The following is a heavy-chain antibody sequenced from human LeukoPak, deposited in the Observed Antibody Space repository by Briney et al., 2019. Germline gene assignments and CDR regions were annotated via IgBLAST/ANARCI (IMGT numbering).Heavy chain of an antibody. V-gene: IGHV4-30-2*01. CDR3: ARDGVGAARPDEGC. D-gene: IGHD6-6*01. Sequence: PSETLSLTCTVSGGSISSGGYYWSWIRQPPGKGLEWIGYIYHNGSTYYNPSLKSRVTISVDRSKNQFSLKLSSVTAADTAVYYCARDGVGAARPDEGCWGQGTLVTVSS. CDR1: GGSISSGGYY. CDR2: IYHNGST. J-gene: IGHJ4*02.